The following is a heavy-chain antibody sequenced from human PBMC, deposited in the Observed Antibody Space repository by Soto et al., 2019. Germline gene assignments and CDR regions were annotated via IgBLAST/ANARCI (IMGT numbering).Heavy chain of an antibody. D-gene: IGHD3-10*01. CDR3: ARDLLAGSGAWYFDL. CDR2: IWYDGSNK. CDR1: GFTFSSYG. Sequence: QVQLVESGGGVVQPGRSLRLSCAASGFTFSSYGMHWVRQAPGKGLEWVAVIWYDGSNKYYADSVKGRFTISRDNSKNTLYLQMNSLRAEATAVYYCARDLLAGSGAWYFDLWGRGTLVTVSS. J-gene: IGHJ2*01. V-gene: IGHV3-33*01.